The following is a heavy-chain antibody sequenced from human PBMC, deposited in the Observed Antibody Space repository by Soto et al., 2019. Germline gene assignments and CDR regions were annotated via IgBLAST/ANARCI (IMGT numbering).Heavy chain of an antibody. CDR2: IWYDGSNK. Sequence: GGSLRLSCAASGFTFSSYGMHWVRQAPGKGLEWVAVIWYDGSNKYYADSVKGRFTISRDNSKNTLYLQMNSLRAEDTAVYYCARDKQWLVRYYYYYGMDVWGQGTTVTVSS. J-gene: IGHJ6*02. CDR3: ARDKQWLVRYYYYYGMDV. V-gene: IGHV3-33*01. D-gene: IGHD6-19*01. CDR1: GFTFSSYG.